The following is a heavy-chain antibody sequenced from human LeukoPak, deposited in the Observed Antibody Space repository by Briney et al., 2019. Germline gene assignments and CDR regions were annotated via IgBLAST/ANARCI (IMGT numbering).Heavy chain of an antibody. CDR2: ISHSWST. D-gene: IGHD2-21*01. Sequence: SETLSLTCAVSGGSISSNNWWSWVHQSPGKGLEWIGEISHSWSTNYNPSLKSRVTISVDKSKNQFSLKLSSVTAADTAVYYCARDSGNGDYALDYWGQGTLVTVSS. CDR3: ARDSGNGDYALDY. CDR1: GGSISSNNW. V-gene: IGHV4-4*02. J-gene: IGHJ4*02.